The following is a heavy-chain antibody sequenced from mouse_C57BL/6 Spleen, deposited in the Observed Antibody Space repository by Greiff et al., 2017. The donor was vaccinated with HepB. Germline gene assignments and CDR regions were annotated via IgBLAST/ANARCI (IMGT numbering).Heavy chain of an antibody. Sequence: EVQLQQSGPELVKPGASVKISCKASGYTFTDYYMNWVKQSHGKSLEWIGDINPNNGGTSYNQKFKGKATLTVDKSSSTAYMELRSLTSEDSAVYYCASGGYGNPFAYWGQGTLVTVSA. CDR3: ASGGYGNPFAY. J-gene: IGHJ3*01. V-gene: IGHV1-26*01. CDR2: INPNNGGT. D-gene: IGHD2-10*02. CDR1: GYTFTDYY.